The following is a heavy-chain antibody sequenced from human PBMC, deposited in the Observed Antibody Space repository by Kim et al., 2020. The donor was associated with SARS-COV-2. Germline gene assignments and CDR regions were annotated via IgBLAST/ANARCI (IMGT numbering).Heavy chain of an antibody. CDR2: ISSGSSAK. CDR3: ARGGYIGDVGDYYYYGIDV. CDR1: GFTFSKYS. D-gene: IGHD5-12*01. J-gene: IGHJ6*02. Sequence: GGSLRLSCAASGFTFSKYSMNWVRQAPGKGLEWVSYISSGSSAKNYSDSLKGRFTISRDNAKNSLYLQMNSLRDEDTAVYYCARGGYIGDVGDYYYYGIDVWGQGTSVTVSS. V-gene: IGHV3-48*02.